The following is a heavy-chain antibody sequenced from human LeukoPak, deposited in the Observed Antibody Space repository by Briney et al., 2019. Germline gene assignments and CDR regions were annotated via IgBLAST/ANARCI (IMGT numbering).Heavy chain of an antibody. CDR3: ARLTTIVVVPAAHDAFDI. V-gene: IGHV4-59*01. D-gene: IGHD2-2*01. CDR1: GGSISSYY. Sequence: SETLSLTCTVSGGSISSYYWSWIRQPPGKGLEWIGYIYYSRSTNYNPSLKSRVTISVDTSKNQFSLKLSSVTAADTAVYYCARLTTIVVVPAAHDAFDIWGQGTMVTVSS. CDR2: IYYSRST. J-gene: IGHJ3*02.